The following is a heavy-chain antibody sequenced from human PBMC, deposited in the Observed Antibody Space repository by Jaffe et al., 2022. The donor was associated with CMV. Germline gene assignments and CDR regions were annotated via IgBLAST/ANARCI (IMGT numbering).Heavy chain of an antibody. V-gene: IGHV3-21*01. CDR3: ARDLAYCSGGSCYLFDY. Sequence: EVQLVESGGGLVKPGGSLRLSCAASGFTFSSYSMNWVRQAPGKGLEWVSSISSSSSYIYYADSVKGRFTISRDNAKNSLYLQMNSLRAEDTAVYYCARDLAYCSGGSCYLFDYWGQGTLVTVSS. CDR1: GFTFSSYS. J-gene: IGHJ4*02. D-gene: IGHD2-15*01. CDR2: ISSSSSYI.